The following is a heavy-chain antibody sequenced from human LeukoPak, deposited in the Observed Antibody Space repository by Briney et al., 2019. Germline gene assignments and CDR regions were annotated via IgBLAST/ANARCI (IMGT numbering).Heavy chain of an antibody. CDR2: ISSSSSYI. J-gene: IGHJ4*02. CDR3: ARDRHYDSSGYYYGPYYFDY. V-gene: IGHV3-21*01. CDR1: GFTFSSYS. D-gene: IGHD3-22*01. Sequence: GGSLRLSCAASGFTFSSYSMNWVRQAPGKGLEWVSSISSSSSYIYYADSVKGRFTISRDNAKNSLYLQMNSLRAEDTAVYYCARDRHYDSSGYYYGPYYFDYWGQGTLVTVSS.